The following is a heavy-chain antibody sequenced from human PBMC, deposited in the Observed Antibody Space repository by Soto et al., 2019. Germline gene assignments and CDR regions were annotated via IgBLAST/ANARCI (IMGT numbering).Heavy chain of an antibody. CDR1: GYSFTSYW. J-gene: IGHJ6*02. D-gene: IGHD5-12*01. CDR3: ARHKYGYPYYYYYYGMDV. V-gene: IGHV5-51*01. Sequence: PGESLKISCKGSGYSFTSYWIGWVRQMPGKGLEWMGIIYPGDSDTRYSPSFQGQVTISADKSISTAYLQWSSLKASDTAMYYCARHKYGYPYYYYYYGMDVWGQGTTVTVSS. CDR2: IYPGDSDT.